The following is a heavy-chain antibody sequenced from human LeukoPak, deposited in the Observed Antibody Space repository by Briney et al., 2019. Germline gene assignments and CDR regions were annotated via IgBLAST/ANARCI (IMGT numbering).Heavy chain of an antibody. J-gene: IGHJ4*02. D-gene: IGHD3-10*01. Sequence: GGPLRLSCAASGFTFTNYWMHWVRQVSGKGLVWVSRINSDGSGTRYADFVKGRFTISRDNAKSTVYLQMNSLRTDDTAVYYCARDGMTYGRHFDYWGQGILVTVSS. CDR3: ARDGMTYGRHFDY. CDR1: GFTFTNYW. CDR2: INSDGSGT. V-gene: IGHV3-74*01.